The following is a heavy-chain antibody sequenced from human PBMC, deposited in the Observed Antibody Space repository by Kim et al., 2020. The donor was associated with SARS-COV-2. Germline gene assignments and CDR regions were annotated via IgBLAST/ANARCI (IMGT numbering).Heavy chain of an antibody. Sequence: GGSLRLSCAASGFTFSSYSMNWVRQAPGKGLEWVSSISSSSSYIYYADSVKGRFTISRDNAKNSLYLQMNSLRAEDTAVYYCARADGGIAARWYYYYGMDVWGQGTTVTVSS. V-gene: IGHV3-21*01. D-gene: IGHD6-6*01. CDR3: ARADGGIAARWYYYYGMDV. CDR1: GFTFSSYS. J-gene: IGHJ6*02. CDR2: ISSSSSYI.